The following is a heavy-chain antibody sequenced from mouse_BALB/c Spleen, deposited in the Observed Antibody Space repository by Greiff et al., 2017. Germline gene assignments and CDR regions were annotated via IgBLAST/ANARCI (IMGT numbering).Heavy chain of an antibody. D-gene: IGHD1-1*01. J-gene: IGHJ1*01. CDR1: GFTFSSFG. Sequence: EVQGVESGGGLVQPGGSRKLSCAASGFTFSSFGMHWVRQAPEKGLEWVAYISSGSSTIYYADTVKGRFTISRDNPKNTLFLQMTSLRSEDTAMYYCARTVVASYWYFDVWGAGTTVTVSS. CDR3: ARTVVASYWYFDV. CDR2: ISSGSSTI. V-gene: IGHV5-17*02.